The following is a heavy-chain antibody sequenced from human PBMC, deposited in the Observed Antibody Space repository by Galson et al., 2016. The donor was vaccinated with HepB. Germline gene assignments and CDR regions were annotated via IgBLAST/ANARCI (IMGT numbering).Heavy chain of an antibody. J-gene: IGHJ6*02. CDR1: GVMFSSSA. CDR3: ATLRRIDGVDF. Sequence: SLRLSCAASGVMFSSSAMHWVRQAPGKGLEWVAVISDDGRNKYYSESVKGRFTISRDNSKDTLFLQMNSLRAEDTAVYYCATLRRIDGVDFWGQGTAVTVSS. CDR2: ISDDGRNK. D-gene: IGHD3-3*01. V-gene: IGHV3-30*04.